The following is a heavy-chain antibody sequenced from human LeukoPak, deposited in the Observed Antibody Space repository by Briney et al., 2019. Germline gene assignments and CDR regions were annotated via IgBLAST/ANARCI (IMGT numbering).Heavy chain of an antibody. J-gene: IGHJ5*02. CDR3: ARFGSTSGRGFDP. CDR2: ISHSGTT. Sequence: PSETLSLTCAVSGYSISSAYYWGWIRQPPGKGLEWIGTISHSGTTYFNPSLKSRVTIFLDTSKNQSSLKLTSVTAADTAVYYCARFGSTSGRGFDPWGQGTLVTVSS. CDR1: GYSISSAYY. D-gene: IGHD2-2*01. V-gene: IGHV4-38-2*01.